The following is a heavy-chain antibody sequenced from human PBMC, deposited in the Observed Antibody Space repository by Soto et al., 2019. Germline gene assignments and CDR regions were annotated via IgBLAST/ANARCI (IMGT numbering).Heavy chain of an antibody. CDR3: TSSTVVTPNDAFDI. Sequence: GGSLRLSCTASGFTFSNAWMNWVRQAPGKGLEWVGRIKSKTDGGTTDYAAPVKGRFTISRDDSKNTLYLQMNSLKTEDTAVYYCTSSTVVTPNDAFDIWGQGTMVTVSS. CDR1: GFTFSNAW. CDR2: IKSKTDGGTT. D-gene: IGHD4-17*01. J-gene: IGHJ3*02. V-gene: IGHV3-15*07.